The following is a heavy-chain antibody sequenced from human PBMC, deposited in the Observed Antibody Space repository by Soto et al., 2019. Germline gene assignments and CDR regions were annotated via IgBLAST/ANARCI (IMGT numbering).Heavy chain of an antibody. D-gene: IGHD5-18*01. CDR2: FDPEDGET. Sequence: GASVKVSCKVSGYTLTELSMHWVRQAPGKGLEWMGGFDPEDGETIYAQKFQGRVTMPEDTSTDTAYMELSSLRSEDTAVYYCATDRGYSYGYYFDYWGQGTLVTVSS. CDR1: GYTLTELS. CDR3: ATDRGYSYGYYFDY. V-gene: IGHV1-24*01. J-gene: IGHJ4*02.